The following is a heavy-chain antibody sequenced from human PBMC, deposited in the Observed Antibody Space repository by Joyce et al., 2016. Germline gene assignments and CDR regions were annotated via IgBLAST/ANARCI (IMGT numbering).Heavy chain of an antibody. V-gene: IGHV3-21*01. CDR3: ARGGISYYYAMDV. Sequence: QLVESGGGVVKPGGSLRLSCEAFGSTFSTSSMSWFRQAPGKRLEWVAAISDTSYYIFHAETARGRFTVSRDNAKKTLYLQMNSLRAEDSAVFYCARGGISYYYAMDVWGQGTTVTVSS. CDR1: GSTFSTSS. CDR2: ISDTSYYI. D-gene: IGHD3-16*01. J-gene: IGHJ6*02.